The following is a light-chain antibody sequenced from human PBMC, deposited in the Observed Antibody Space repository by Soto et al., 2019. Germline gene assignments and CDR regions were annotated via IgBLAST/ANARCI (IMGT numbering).Light chain of an antibody. J-gene: IGKJ1*01. V-gene: IGKV3-20*01. CDR3: QQYGSSPGT. CDR1: QSVSSSY. CDR2: GAS. Sequence: ENVLKQSPGTLSLSPGERATLCCRASQSVSSSYLAWYQQKPGQAPRLLIYGASSRATGIPDRFSGSGSGTDFTLTISRLEPEDFAVYYCQQYGSSPGTFGQGTKVDIK.